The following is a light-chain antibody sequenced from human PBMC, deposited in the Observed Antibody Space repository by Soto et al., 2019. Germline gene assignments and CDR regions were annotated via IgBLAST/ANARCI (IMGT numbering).Light chain of an antibody. J-gene: IGLJ2*01. Sequence: QSALTQPASVSGSPGQSITISCTGTASDIGNYNYVSWYQQRPDKAPTLIIFDVTNRPSGVSDRFSGSKSGNTASLTISGLQVEDEADYFCSSYTVSSAPVVFGGGTKLTVL. V-gene: IGLV2-14*03. CDR3: SSYTVSSAPVV. CDR1: ASDIGNYNY. CDR2: DVT.